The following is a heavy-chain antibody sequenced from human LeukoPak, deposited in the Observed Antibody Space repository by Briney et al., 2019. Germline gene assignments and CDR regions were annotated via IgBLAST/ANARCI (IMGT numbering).Heavy chain of an antibody. V-gene: IGHV4-59*01. Sequence: SETLSLTCTVSGDSISGYYWSWIRQSPGKGLEWIGFIYSSGSTKYNPSLKSRVTFPIDTSTNQFSLRLTSVTASDTAVYYCARDGPRYYGSGSYFRDAFDIWGQGTTVTVSS. CDR1: GDSISGYY. CDR2: IYSSGST. D-gene: IGHD3-10*01. J-gene: IGHJ3*02. CDR3: ARDGPRYYGSGSYFRDAFDI.